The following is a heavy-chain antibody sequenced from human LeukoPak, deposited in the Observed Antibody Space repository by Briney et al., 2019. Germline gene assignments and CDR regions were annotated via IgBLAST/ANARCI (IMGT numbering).Heavy chain of an antibody. Sequence: ASVKVSCKATSHISWVRQAPGQGLEWMGWIGTYGGDTYYALKFQGRITVTTDTSTSTVYMELRNLRSDDTAVYYCARDLWNFYDDSGYNRDFDSWGQGTLVTVSS. CDR3: ARDLWNFYDDSGYNRDFDS. D-gene: IGHD3-22*01. CDR2: IGTYGGDT. J-gene: IGHJ5*01. V-gene: IGHV1-18*01. CDR1: TSH.